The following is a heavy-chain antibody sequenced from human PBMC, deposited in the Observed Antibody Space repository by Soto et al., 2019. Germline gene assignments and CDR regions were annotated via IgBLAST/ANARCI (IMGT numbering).Heavy chain of an antibody. D-gene: IGHD2-21*02. V-gene: IGHV4-59*01. Sequence: SETLSVTCTVSGGSISSYHWSWIRQPPGKGLEWIGYIYYSGSTNYNPSLKSRVTISVDTSKNQFSLKLSSVTAADTAVYYCARDLGDLTFDYWGQGTLVTVSS. J-gene: IGHJ4*02. CDR2: IYYSGST. CDR1: GGSISSYH. CDR3: ARDLGDLTFDY.